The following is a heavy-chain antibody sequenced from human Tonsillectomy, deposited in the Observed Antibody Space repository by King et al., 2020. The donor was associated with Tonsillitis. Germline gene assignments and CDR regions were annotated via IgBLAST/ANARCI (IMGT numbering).Heavy chain of an antibody. J-gene: IGHJ6*02. V-gene: IGHV3-7*03. CDR1: GFSFSSYW. Sequence: VQLVESGGGLVQPGGSLRLSCAASGFSFSSYWVNWVRQAPGKGLEWVANIKQDGSEQNYVDSVRGRFTISRDNAKNSLFLQMNSLRAEDTAVYYCARDRGLMVNYYYGMDVWGQGTTVTVSS. D-gene: IGHD2-8*01. CDR3: ARDRGLMVNYYYGMDV. CDR2: IKQDGSEQ.